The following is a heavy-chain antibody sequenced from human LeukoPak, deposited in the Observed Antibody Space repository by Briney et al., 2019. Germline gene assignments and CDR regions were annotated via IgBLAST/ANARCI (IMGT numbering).Heavy chain of an antibody. V-gene: IGHV4-59*08. Sequence: PSETLSLTCTVSGGSISSYYWSWIRQPPGKGLEWIGYIYYSGSTNYNPSLKSRVTISLDTSKSQFSLNLSSVTAADTAVYYCARGPGGSSSSDFDYWGQGTLVTVSS. J-gene: IGHJ4*02. CDR2: IYYSGST. CDR3: ARGPGGSSSSDFDY. D-gene: IGHD6-6*01. CDR1: GGSISSYY.